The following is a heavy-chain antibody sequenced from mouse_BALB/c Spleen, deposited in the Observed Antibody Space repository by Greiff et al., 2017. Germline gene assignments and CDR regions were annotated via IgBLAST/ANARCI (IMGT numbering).Heavy chain of an antibody. CDR2: ISYSGST. J-gene: IGHJ2*01. D-gene: IGHD2-2*01. Sequence: EVKLQESGPGLVKPSPSLSLTCTVTGYSITSDYAWNWIRQFPGNKLEWMGYISYSGSTSYNPSLKSRISITRDTSKNQFFLQLNSVTTEDTATYYCARNGNDPYYLDYWGQGTTLTVSS. CDR3: ARNGNDPYYLDY. V-gene: IGHV3-2*02. CDR1: GYSITSDYA.